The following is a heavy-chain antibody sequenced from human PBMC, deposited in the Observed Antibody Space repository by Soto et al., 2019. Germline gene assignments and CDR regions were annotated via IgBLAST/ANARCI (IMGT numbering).Heavy chain of an antibody. CDR3: ANQKIRFSVAGTLYGLGV. CDR1: GFVFRTYS. Sequence: EGQLVESGGNLVRPGGSLRLSCEASGFVFRTYSMNWVRQAPGKGLEWISYISSTSGTIYYADSVKGRFTIFRDNAKNSLFLQMNGLRDDDTAVYYCANQKIRFSVAGTLYGLGVWGQGTTVTVSS. CDR2: ISSTSGTI. V-gene: IGHV3-48*02. J-gene: IGHJ6*02. D-gene: IGHD6-19*01.